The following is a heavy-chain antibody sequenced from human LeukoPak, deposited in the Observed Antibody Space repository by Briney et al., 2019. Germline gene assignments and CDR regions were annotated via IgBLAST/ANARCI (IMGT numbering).Heavy chain of an antibody. CDR1: GGSISSYY. D-gene: IGHD3-10*01. Sequence: SETLSLTCTVSGGSISSYYWSWIRQPPGKGLEWIGYIYYSGSTNYNPSLKSQVTISVDTSKNQFSLKLSSVTAADTAVYYCARHTMVRGVIITFDYWGQGTLVTVSS. J-gene: IGHJ4*02. V-gene: IGHV4-59*01. CDR2: IYYSGST. CDR3: ARHTMVRGVIITFDY.